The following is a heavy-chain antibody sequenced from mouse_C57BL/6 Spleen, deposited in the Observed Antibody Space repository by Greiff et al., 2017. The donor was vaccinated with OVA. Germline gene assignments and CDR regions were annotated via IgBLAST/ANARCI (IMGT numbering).Heavy chain of an antibody. CDR2: IHPNSGST. Sequence: QVQLQQPGAELVKPGASVKLSCKASGYTFTSYWMHWVKQRPGQGLEWIGMIHPNSGSTNYNEKFKSKATLTVDKSSSTAYMQLSSLTSEDSAVYYCARRADYDGFFAYWGQGTLVTVSA. D-gene: IGHD1-2*01. CDR3: ARRADYDGFFAY. CDR1: GYTFTSYW. J-gene: IGHJ3*01. V-gene: IGHV1-64*01.